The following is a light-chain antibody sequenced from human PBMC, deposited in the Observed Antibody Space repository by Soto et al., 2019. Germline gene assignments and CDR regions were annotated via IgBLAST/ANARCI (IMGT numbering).Light chain of an antibody. CDR1: QSVSIY. Sequence: EIEMTQSPATLSLSPGERATLSCRASQSVSIYLAWYQQKPGQAPRLLIYDASNRATGIPARFSGSGSGTDFTLTISSLEPEDFAVYYCQQRSNWPPKITFGQGTRLEIK. J-gene: IGKJ5*01. V-gene: IGKV3-11*01. CDR2: DAS. CDR3: QQRSNWPPKIT.